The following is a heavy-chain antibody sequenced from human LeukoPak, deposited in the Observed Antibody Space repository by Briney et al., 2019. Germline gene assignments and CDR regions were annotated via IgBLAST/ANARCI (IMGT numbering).Heavy chain of an antibody. J-gene: IGHJ4*02. D-gene: IGHD3-22*01. Sequence: GGSLRLSCARSGLTFSSVAMTWARQAPGKGLEWVSTITGSDDTTYYADSVKGRFTISRDYSKNTLHLQMNSLRVEDTAIYYCAKGPQLGSGYHPDYWGQGTLDTVSS. CDR3: AKGPQLGSGYHPDY. CDR1: GLTFSSVA. V-gene: IGHV3-23*01. CDR2: ITGSDDTT.